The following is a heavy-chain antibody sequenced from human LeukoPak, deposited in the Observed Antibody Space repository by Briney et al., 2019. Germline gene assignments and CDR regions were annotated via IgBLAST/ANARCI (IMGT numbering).Heavy chain of an antibody. V-gene: IGHV3-11*01. J-gene: IGHJ5*02. CDR2: INMGGTNT. CDR3: ATDGAGFDT. CDR1: GFTFNDYY. Sequence: GGSLRLSCAASGFTFNDYYMSWIRQAPGKGLEWLSYINMGGTNTHYADSVKGRFTISRDNAKKSLYLEMNNLRAEDTAVYYCATDGAGFDTWGQGVLATVSS.